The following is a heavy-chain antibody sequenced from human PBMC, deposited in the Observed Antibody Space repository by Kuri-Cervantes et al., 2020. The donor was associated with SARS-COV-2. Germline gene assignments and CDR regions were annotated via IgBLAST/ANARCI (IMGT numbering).Heavy chain of an antibody. D-gene: IGHD2-2*02. Sequence: SETLSLTCDVSGVSVSGGTYYWSWIRQPAGKGLEWIGEINHSGSTNYNPSLKSRVTISVDTSKNQFSLKLSSVTAADTAVYYCARGKVELTYQLLYSHYYYYYMDVWGKGTTVTVSS. CDR3: ARGKVELTYQLLYSHYYYYYMDV. J-gene: IGHJ6*03. V-gene: IGHV4-34*01. CDR1: GVSVSGGTYY. CDR2: INHSGST.